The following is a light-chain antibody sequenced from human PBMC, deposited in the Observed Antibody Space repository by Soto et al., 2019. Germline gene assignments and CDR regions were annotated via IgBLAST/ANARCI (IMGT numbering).Light chain of an antibody. V-gene: IGLV2-14*01. Sequence: QSVLKEPGSESVSLGQSITISCTGTSSDVGGYNYVSWYQQHPGKAPKLMIYDVSNRPSGVSNRFSGSKSGNTASLTISGLQAEDGADYYCSSYTSSSTLYYVFGTGTKVTVL. J-gene: IGLJ1*01. CDR2: DVS. CDR1: SSDVGGYNY. CDR3: SSYTSSSTLYYV.